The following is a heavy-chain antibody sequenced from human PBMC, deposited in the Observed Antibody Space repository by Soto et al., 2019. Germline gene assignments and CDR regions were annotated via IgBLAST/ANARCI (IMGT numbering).Heavy chain of an antibody. Sequence: QVPLVQSGAEVKKPGSSVKVSCKASGGTFSSYAISWVRQAPGQGLEWMGGIIPIFGTANYAQKFQGRVTITADESTSTAYLEVSSLRSEGPAVYYCASGSELLYQFDYWGQGTLVTVSS. CDR1: GGTFSSYA. CDR2: IIPIFGTA. CDR3: ASGSELLYQFDY. D-gene: IGHD1-26*01. J-gene: IGHJ4*02. V-gene: IGHV1-69*01.